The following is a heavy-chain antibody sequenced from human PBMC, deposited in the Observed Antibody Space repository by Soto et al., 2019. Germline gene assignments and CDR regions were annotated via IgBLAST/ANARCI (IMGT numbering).Heavy chain of an antibody. CDR1: GFTFSKYA. CDR2: LSPSGRST. CDR3: AKGISPVENDGARVDS. D-gene: IGHD2-8*01. V-gene: IGHV3-23*01. Sequence: EVPLLESGGGLVQPGGSLRLSCSASGFTFSKYAMSWVRQAPGKGLELVSRLSPSGRSTYYADSVKGRFTISRDNSKSTLYLQRHRLRVEDTAVYCCAKGISPVENDGARVDSWGQGRTVTVSS. J-gene: IGHJ4*02.